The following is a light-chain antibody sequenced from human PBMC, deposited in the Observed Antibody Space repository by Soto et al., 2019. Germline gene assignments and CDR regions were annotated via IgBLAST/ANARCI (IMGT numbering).Light chain of an antibody. CDR2: GAS. CDR3: QQADSFPLT. J-gene: IGKJ4*01. CDR1: QGISRW. Sequence: IQMTQSPSSVSASVGDRVTSTFRASQGISRWLDWYQQKPGIAPNLLIYGASSVLSGVPSRFSGSGSGTDFTLTISSLPPEDFATHYCQQADSFPLTFGGGNKVVIK. V-gene: IGKV1-12*01.